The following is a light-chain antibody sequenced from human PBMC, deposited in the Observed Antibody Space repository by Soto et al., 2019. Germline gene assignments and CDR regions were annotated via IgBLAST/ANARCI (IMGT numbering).Light chain of an antibody. CDR3: QHYNNWPPWT. J-gene: IGKJ1*01. CDR2: GAS. Sequence: EIVMTQSPATLSVSPGERATLSCRARKSVSSNLAWYQQNPGKAPRLLIYGASTRATGIPARFSGSGSGTEFTLPLSSLQSEDFAVYYCQHYNNWPPWTFGQGTKVVIK. CDR1: KSVSSN. V-gene: IGKV3-15*01.